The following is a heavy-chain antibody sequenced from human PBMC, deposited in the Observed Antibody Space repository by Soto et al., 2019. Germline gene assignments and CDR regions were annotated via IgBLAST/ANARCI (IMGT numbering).Heavy chain of an antibody. CDR1: GYTFTSYG. J-gene: IGHJ4*02. CDR3: ARGRYGDY. CDR2: ISAHNDNT. V-gene: IGHV1-18*01. Sequence: QVHLVQSGAEVRKPGASVKVSCKGSGYTFTSYGIAWVRQAPGQGLEWMGWISAHNDNTNYAQKVQGRVTVTRDTSTSTAYMELRNLRCDDTAVYYCARGRYGDYWGQGALVTVSS. D-gene: IGHD1-1*01.